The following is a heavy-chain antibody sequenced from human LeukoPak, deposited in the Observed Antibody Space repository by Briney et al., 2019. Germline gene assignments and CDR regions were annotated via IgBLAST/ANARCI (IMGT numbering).Heavy chain of an antibody. Sequence: GGSLRLSCAASGFTFSSYAMHWVRQAPGKGLEWVAVISYDGSNKYYADSVKGRFTISRDNSKNTLYLQMNSPRAEDTAVYYCARADGTDAFDIWGQGTMVTVSS. J-gene: IGHJ3*02. CDR1: GFTFSSYA. V-gene: IGHV3-30*04. CDR2: ISYDGSNK. D-gene: IGHD1-1*01. CDR3: ARADGTDAFDI.